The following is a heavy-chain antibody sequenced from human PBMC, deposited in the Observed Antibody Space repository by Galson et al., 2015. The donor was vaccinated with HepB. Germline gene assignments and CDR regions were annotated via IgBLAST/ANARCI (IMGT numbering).Heavy chain of an antibody. CDR3: ARDRESTSSGWYIIWFDP. CDR1: GGTFSSYT. CDR2: IIPILGIA. D-gene: IGHD6-19*01. J-gene: IGHJ5*02. Sequence: SVKVSCKASGGTFSSYTISWVRQAPGQGLEWMGRIIPILGIANYAQKFQGRVTITADKSTSTAYMELSCLRSEDTAVYYCARDRESTSSGWYIIWFDPWGQGTLVTVSS. V-gene: IGHV1-69*04.